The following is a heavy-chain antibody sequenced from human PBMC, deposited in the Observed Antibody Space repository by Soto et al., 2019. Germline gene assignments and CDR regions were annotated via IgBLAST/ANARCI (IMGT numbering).Heavy chain of an antibody. CDR1: GYTFTRYG. Sequence: QVQLVQSGAEVKKPGASVKVSCKASGYTFTRYGLSWVRQAPGQVLEWMGWISVYNGKTNYAQKLQGRVTMTTDTSTRTAYMELRSLRSDDKAVYYCARFYYYGSGSYTAVNWFDPWGQGTLVTVSS. CDR3: ARFYYYGSGSYTAVNWFDP. D-gene: IGHD3-10*01. V-gene: IGHV1-18*01. J-gene: IGHJ5*02. CDR2: ISVYNGKT.